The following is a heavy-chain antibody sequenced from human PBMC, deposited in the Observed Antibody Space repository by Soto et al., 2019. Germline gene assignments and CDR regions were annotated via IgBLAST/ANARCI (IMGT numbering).Heavy chain of an antibody. CDR3: ARGPLVVLNYFES. Sequence: QVQLVQSGTEVKKPGCSVMVSCKDSGGTFRNYPINWGRQAPGQGLEWMGSIYPLTDIPDYAQNFQARLTISADKSTSTAYMELSSLTSDDTAMYFCARGPLVVLNYFESWGQGTLVTVSS. CDR2: IYPLTDIP. V-gene: IGHV1-69*02. CDR1: GGTFRNYP. J-gene: IGHJ4*02.